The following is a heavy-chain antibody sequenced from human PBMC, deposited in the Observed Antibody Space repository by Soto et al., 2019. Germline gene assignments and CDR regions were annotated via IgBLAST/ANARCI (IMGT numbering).Heavy chain of an antibody. CDR3: ASCHWNGPNDY. CDR2: IYGDGST. V-gene: IGHV3-66*01. J-gene: IGHJ4*02. D-gene: IGHD1-1*01. CDR1: GLPVSSNY. Sequence: EVRLEESGGGLVQPGGSLRLSCAASGLPVSSNYMRWVRHAPGKGLEWVSVIYGDGSTYYADSVKGRFTISRDSSKNTVYLQMDSLRDEDTAGYYCASCHWNGPNDYWGQGTLVTVSS.